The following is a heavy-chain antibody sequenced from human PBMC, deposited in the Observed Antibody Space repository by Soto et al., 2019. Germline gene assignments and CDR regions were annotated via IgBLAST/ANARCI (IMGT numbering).Heavy chain of an antibody. CDR2: IYYSWST. Sequence: SETLSLTCTVSGGSISSSSYYWGWIRQPPGKGLEWIGSIYYSWSTYYNPSLKSRVTISVDTSKNQFSLKLSSVTAADTAVYYCASEGIAVAAPDSFDYWGQGTLVTVSS. CDR1: GGSISSSSYY. V-gene: IGHV4-39*01. J-gene: IGHJ4*02. D-gene: IGHD6-19*01. CDR3: ASEGIAVAAPDSFDY.